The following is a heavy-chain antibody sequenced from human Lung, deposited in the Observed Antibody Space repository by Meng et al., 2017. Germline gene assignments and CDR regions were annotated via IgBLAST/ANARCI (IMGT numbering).Heavy chain of an antibody. V-gene: IGHV4-4*02. J-gene: IGHJ5*02. Sequence: QVPLQGSGPGLVKPSGTLSLTCAVFGGSISSRNWWSWVRQSPGKGLEWIGEIYHSGRTNYNPSLESRVTISLDKSQNHFSLKVKSVTAADTAVYYCVRGGQDQAYYDFWSGPFDPWGQGTLVTASS. CDR3: VRGGQDQAYYDFWSGPFDP. D-gene: IGHD3-3*01. CDR2: IYHSGRT. CDR1: GGSISSRNW.